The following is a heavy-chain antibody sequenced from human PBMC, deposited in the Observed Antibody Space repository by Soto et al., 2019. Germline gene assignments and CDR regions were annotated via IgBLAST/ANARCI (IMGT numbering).Heavy chain of an antibody. CDR1: GYTFTSYA. V-gene: IGHV1-3*01. D-gene: IGHD2-8*01. CDR2: INAGNGNT. CDR3: ARVHLHCTNGVCYPYYYYYGMDV. J-gene: IGHJ6*02. Sequence: ASVKVSCKASGYTFTSYAMHWVRQAPGQRLEWMGWINAGNGNTKYSQKFQGRVTITRDTSASTAYMELSSLRSEDTAVYYCARVHLHCTNGVCYPYYYYYGMDVWGQGTTVTVSS.